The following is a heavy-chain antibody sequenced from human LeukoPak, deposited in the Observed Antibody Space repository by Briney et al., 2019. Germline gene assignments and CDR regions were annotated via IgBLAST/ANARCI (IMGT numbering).Heavy chain of an antibody. CDR1: GGSISSYY. CDR2: IYYSGST. CDR3: ARGSSYRYYYYYYGMDV. V-gene: IGHV4-59*01. J-gene: IGHJ6*02. Sequence: SETLSLTCTVSGGSISSYYWSWIRQPPGKGLEWIGYIYYSGSTNYSPSLKSRVTISVDTSKNQFSLKLSSVTAADTAVYYCARGSSYRYYYYYYGMDVWGQGTTVTVSS. D-gene: IGHD3-10*01.